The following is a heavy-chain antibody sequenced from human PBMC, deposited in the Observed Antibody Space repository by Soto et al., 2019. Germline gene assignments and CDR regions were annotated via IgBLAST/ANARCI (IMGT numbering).Heavy chain of an antibody. CDR3: ARDGLPDDFRSGGYWFDP. D-gene: IGHD3-3*01. Sequence: SLRLSCAASGFTFSTFALHWVRQAPGKGLEWVAVMSHDGTNKYYADSVKGRFTISRDNSKNTLYMQMNSLRAEDTAVYYCARDGLPDDFRSGGYWFDPWGQGTLVTVSS. J-gene: IGHJ5*02. CDR2: MSHDGTNK. V-gene: IGHV3-30*01. CDR1: GFTFSTFA.